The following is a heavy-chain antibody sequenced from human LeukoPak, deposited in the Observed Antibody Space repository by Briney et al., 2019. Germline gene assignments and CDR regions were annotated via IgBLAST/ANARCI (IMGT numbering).Heavy chain of an antibody. CDR3: AKERGGSGSYHSVRYFDY. Sequence: EGSLRLSCAASGFTFSSYAMSWVRQAPGKGLECVSAISGSGGITYYADSVKGRFTISRGNTKNTLYMQINTLRAEDTGVYYCAKERGGSGSYHSVRYFDYWGQGTLVTVSS. CDR2: ISGSGGIT. CDR1: GFTFSSYA. V-gene: IGHV3-23*01. J-gene: IGHJ4*02. D-gene: IGHD1-26*01.